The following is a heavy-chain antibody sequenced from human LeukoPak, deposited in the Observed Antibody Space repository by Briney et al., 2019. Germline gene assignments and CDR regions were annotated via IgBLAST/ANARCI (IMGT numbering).Heavy chain of an antibody. J-gene: IGHJ3*02. CDR1: GCTFSSYA. D-gene: IGHD3-10*01. CDR2: IIPIFGTA. CDR3: ARVGRRSGSYSYAFDI. Sequence: GASVKVSCKASGCTFSSYAISWVRQAPGQGLEWMGGIIPIFGTANYAQKFQGRVTITADESTSTAYMELSSLRSEDTAVYYCARVGRRSGSYSYAFDIWGQGTMVTVSS. V-gene: IGHV1-69*13.